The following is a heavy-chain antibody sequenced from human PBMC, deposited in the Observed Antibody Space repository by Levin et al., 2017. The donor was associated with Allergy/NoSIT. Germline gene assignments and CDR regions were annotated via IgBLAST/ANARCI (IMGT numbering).Heavy chain of an antibody. CDR2: ISSSSTYI. CDR3: ASDGSYVTLDI. CDR1: GFTFSGYT. J-gene: IGHJ3*02. Sequence: GESLKISCAASGFTFSGYTLNWVRQAPGKGLEWVSSISSSSTYIYYADSLKGRFTISRDDAKNSLSLQMNSLRVEDTAVYYCASDGSYVTLDIWGQGTMVTVSS. V-gene: IGHV3-21*01. D-gene: IGHD3-16*01.